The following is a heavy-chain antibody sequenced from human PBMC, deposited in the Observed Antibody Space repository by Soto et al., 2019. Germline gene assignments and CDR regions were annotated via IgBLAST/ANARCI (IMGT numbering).Heavy chain of an antibody. CDR1: GFTFSSYA. D-gene: IGHD5-18*01. Sequence: PGGSLRLSCAASGFTFSSYAMHWVRQAPGKGLEWVAVISYDGSNKYYADSVKGRFTISRDNSKNTLYLQMNSLRAEDTAVYYCASSWDTGDVSDYWGQGTLVTVSS. V-gene: IGHV3-30-3*01. J-gene: IGHJ4*02. CDR3: ASSWDTGDVSDY. CDR2: ISYDGSNK.